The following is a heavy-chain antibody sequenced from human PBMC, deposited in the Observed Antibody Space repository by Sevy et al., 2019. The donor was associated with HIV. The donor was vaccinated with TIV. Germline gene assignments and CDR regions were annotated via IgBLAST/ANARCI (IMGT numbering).Heavy chain of an antibody. CDR2: INPNSGGT. V-gene: IGHV1-2*02. Sequence: ASVKVSCKASGYTFTGYYMHWVRQAPGQGLEWMGWINPNSGGTNYAQKFQGRVTMTRDTSISTAYMELSRLRSDDTAVYYCARGGDYYDSSGNGAFEIWGQGTMVTVSS. J-gene: IGHJ3*02. CDR1: GYTFTGYY. CDR3: ARGGDYYDSSGNGAFEI. D-gene: IGHD3-22*01.